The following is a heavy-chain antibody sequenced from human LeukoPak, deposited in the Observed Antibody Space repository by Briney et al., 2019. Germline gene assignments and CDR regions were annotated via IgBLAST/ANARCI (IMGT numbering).Heavy chain of an antibody. D-gene: IGHD6-13*01. CDR1: GGSISSYY. J-gene: IGHJ4*02. V-gene: IGHV4-59*08. Sequence: PSETLSHTCTVSGGSISSYYWSWIRQPPGKGLEWIGYIYYSGSTNYNPSLKSRVTISVDTSKNQFSLKLSSVTAADTAVYYCARVHSSSWYSDYWGQGTLVTVSS. CDR3: ARVHSSSWYSDY. CDR2: IYYSGST.